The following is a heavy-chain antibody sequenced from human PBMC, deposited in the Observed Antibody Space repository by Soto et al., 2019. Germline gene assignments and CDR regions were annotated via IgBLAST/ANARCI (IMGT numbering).Heavy chain of an antibody. CDR2: ISHDGSNE. J-gene: IGHJ2*01. CDR1: GFTFSSYA. V-gene: IGHV3-30*03. Sequence: VQLLESGGGLVQPGGSLRLSCAASGFTFSSYAMSWVRQAPGKGLEWVSVISHDGSNEYYADSVKGRFTISRDNSKNTLYLQMNSLRPEDTAVYYCVGAMLGLTRHFDLWGRGTRVTVSS. D-gene: IGHD3-16*01. CDR3: VGAMLGLTRHFDL.